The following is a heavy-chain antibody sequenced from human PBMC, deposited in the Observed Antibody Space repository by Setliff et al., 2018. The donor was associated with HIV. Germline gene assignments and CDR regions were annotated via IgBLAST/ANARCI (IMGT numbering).Heavy chain of an antibody. V-gene: IGHV4-59*01. CDR1: GGSISSYY. CDR3: ARGPTRFYFDY. J-gene: IGHJ4*02. D-gene: IGHD1-1*01. CDR2: ISYSGGT. Sequence: SETLSLTCTVSGGSISSYYWSWIRQPPGKGLEWIGYISYSGGTNYHPSLKSRVTILVDTSKNHFSLKLTSVTAADTAVYYCARGPTRFYFDYWGQGTLVTVSS.